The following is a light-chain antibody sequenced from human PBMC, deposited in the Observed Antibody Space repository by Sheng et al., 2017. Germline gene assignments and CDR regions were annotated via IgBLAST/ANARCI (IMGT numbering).Light chain of an antibody. CDR3: QQVNDTPQT. V-gene: IGKV1D-13*01. J-gene: IGKJ1*01. CDR1: QDIRTF. Sequence: AIQLTQSPSSLSASVGDRVTLTCRASQDIRTFLAWYQQKPGKAPNLLIFGASILQSGVPSRFSGSGSGTDFTLTISGLQPEDFATYFCQQVNDTPQTFGQGTTVDI. CDR2: GAS.